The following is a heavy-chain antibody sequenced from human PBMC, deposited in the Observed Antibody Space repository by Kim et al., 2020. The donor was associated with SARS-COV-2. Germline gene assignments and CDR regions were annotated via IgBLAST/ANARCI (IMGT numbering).Heavy chain of an antibody. J-gene: IGHJ4*01. D-gene: IGHD3-9*01. Sequence: GGSLRLSCAASGFTFSSYCMSWVRQAPGKGLEWVADINRNGGGTYYADSVKGRFTISRDNAKNTLYLQMNSLRAEDTAVYYCAKGRYFFDWGDAFDYWGQGTLVTVSS. CDR3: AKGRYFFDWGDAFDY. CDR2: INRNGGGT. CDR1: GFTFSSYC. V-gene: IGHV3-23*01.